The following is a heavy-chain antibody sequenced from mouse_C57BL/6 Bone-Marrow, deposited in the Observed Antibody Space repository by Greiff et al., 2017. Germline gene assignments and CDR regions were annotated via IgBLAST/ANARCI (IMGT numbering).Heavy chain of an antibody. Sequence: EVQGVESGGGLVKPGGSLKLSCAASGFTFSSYAMSWVRQTPEKRLEWVATISDGGSYTYYPDNVKGRFAIARDNAKNNLYLQMSNLKSDDTAMYYCAREDRRGYLYVWCTGPAVTVSS. V-gene: IGHV5-4*01. J-gene: IGHJ1*03. CDR1: GFTFSSYA. CDR3: AREDRRGYLYV. CDR2: ISDGGSYT.